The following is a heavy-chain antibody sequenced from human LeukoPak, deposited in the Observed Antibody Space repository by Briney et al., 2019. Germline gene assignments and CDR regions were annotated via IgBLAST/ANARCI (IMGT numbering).Heavy chain of an antibody. J-gene: IGHJ3*02. D-gene: IGHD1-14*01. CDR1: GGSISSYY. V-gene: IGHV4-59*01. CDR2: IYYSGST. CDR3: ARDPSGYRNDAFDI. Sequence: SETLSLTCTVSGGSISSYYWSWIRQPPGKGLEWIGYIYYSGSTNYNPSLKSRVTILVDTSKNQFSLKLSSVTAADTAVYYCARDPSGYRNDAFDIWGQGTMVTVSS.